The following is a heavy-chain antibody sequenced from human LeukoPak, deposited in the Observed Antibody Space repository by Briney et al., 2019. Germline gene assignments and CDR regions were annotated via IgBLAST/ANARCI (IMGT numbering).Heavy chain of an antibody. CDR1: GYTFTSYD. Sequence: GASVKVSCKASGYTFTSYDINWVRQATGQGLEWMGWMNPNSGNTGYAQKFQGRVTMTRNTSISTAYMELSSLRSEDTAVYYCAGGRGIAAAIGYWGQGTLVTVSS. J-gene: IGHJ4*02. V-gene: IGHV1-8*01. CDR2: MNPNSGNT. CDR3: AGGRGIAAAIGY. D-gene: IGHD6-13*01.